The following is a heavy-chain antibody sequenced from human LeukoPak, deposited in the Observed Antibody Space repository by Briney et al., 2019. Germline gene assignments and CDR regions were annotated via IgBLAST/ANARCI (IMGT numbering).Heavy chain of an antibody. Sequence: GGSLRLSCAASGFSFSSYWMSWVRQAPGKGLEWVSAISGSGGSTYYADSVKGRFTISRDNSKNTLYLQMNSLRAEDTAVYYCAKRDSYDSSGYYHYWGQGTLVTVSS. CDR2: ISGSGGST. J-gene: IGHJ4*02. V-gene: IGHV3-23*01. D-gene: IGHD3-22*01. CDR1: GFSFSSYW. CDR3: AKRDSYDSSGYYHY.